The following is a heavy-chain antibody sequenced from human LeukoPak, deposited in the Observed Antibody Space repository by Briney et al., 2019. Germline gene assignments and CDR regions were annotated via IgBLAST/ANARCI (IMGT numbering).Heavy chain of an antibody. Sequence: GGSLRLSRAASGYTFSSYSMNWVRQAPGKGLEWVSSISSSSSYIYYADSVKGRFTISRDNAKNSLYLQMNSLRAEDTAVYYCARGPGGSGSYRWFDPWGQGTLVTVSS. J-gene: IGHJ5*02. CDR3: ARGPGGSGSYRWFDP. CDR1: GYTFSSYS. D-gene: IGHD3-10*01. CDR2: ISSSSSYI. V-gene: IGHV3-21*01.